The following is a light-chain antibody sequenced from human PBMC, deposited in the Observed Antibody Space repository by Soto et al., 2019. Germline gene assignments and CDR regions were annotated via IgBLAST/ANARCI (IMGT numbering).Light chain of an antibody. CDR2: DVS. V-gene: IGLV2-14*01. CDR1: SSDVGRYNY. J-gene: IGLJ2*01. CDR3: NSYTDTNTPVL. Sequence: QSVLTQPASVSGSPGQSITISCTGSSSDVGRYNYVSWYQQHPGKAPKLMIYDVSNRPSGVSNRFSGSKSGNTASLTISGLQAEDEAVYYCNSYTDTNTPVLFGGGTQLTVL.